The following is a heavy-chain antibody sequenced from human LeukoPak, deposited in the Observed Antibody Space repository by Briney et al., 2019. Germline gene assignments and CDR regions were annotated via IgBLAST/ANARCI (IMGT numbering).Heavy chain of an antibody. D-gene: IGHD2-2*01. CDR2: IRYDGSNK. Sequence: GGSLRLSCAASGFTFSSYGMHWVRQAPGKGLEWVAFIRYDGSNKYYADSVKGRFTISRDNSKNTLYLQMNSLRAEDRAVYYCAKDPQEYCSSASCSFLDYWGQGTLVTVSS. CDR1: GFTFSSYG. J-gene: IGHJ4*02. V-gene: IGHV3-30*02. CDR3: AKDPQEYCSSASCSFLDY.